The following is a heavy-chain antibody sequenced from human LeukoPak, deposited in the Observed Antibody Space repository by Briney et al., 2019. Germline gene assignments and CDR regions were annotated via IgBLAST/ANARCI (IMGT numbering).Heavy chain of an antibody. V-gene: IGHV1-2*02. CDR1: GYSFTAAYN. CDR2: INPNSGDT. Sequence: ASVKVSCKASGYSFTAAYNIHWLRQAPGQAPEFMGWINPNSGDTRYAQKFQGRVTVTRDTVISTAYMELNSLTSDDTAVYYCARDPRGTYDYWGQGTLVTVSS. J-gene: IGHJ4*02. CDR3: ARDPRGTYDY. D-gene: IGHD5-12*01.